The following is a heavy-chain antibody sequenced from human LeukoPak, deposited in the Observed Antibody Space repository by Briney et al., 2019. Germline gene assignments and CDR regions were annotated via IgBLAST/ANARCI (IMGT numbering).Heavy chain of an antibody. D-gene: IGHD3-22*01. J-gene: IGHJ1*01. CDR2: IKSDGST. CDR1: GFTFSSYW. Sequence: GGSLRLSCAASGFTFSSYWMHWVRQAPGKGLVWVSRIKSDGSTRYAASVKGRFTISRDNATKTVSLQMTSLRAEDTGVYYCARAPSEIGGYYPEYFRHWGQGTLVIVSS. V-gene: IGHV3-74*01. CDR3: ARAPSEIGGYYPEYFRH.